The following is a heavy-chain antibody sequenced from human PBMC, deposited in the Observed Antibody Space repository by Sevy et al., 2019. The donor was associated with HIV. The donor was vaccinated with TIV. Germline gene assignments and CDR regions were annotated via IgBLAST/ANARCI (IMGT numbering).Heavy chain of an antibody. J-gene: IGHJ3*02. V-gene: IGHV3-21*01. CDR1: GFTFSSYG. CDR2: MSSTDSYI. CDR3: ARDISGGSMMNAFDI. Sequence: GGSLRLSCAASGFTFSSYGMIWVRQAPGKGLEWVSSMSSTDSYIYEADSVKGRFTIFRDNAKNSLYLQMNSLRAEDTAVYYCARDISGGSMMNAFDIWGQGTMVTVSS. D-gene: IGHD2-15*01.